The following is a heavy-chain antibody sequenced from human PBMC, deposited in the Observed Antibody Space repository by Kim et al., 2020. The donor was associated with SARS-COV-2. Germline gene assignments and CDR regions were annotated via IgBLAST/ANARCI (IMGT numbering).Heavy chain of an antibody. CDR1: GFSFVDYV. J-gene: IGHJ4*02. CDR3: AKTIVEARFFDY. CDR2: INARRTT. V-gene: IGHV3-23*01. D-gene: IGHD6-6*01. Sequence: GGSLRFSCAASGFSFVDYVMGWVRQAPGKGLDWVSTINARRTTYYSDSVKGRFTISRDSSKNVVVLQMNSLRADDTAVYYCAKTIVEARFFDYWGQGTLV.